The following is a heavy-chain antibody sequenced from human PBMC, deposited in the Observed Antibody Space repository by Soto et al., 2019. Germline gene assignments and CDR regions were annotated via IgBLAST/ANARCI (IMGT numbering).Heavy chain of an antibody. Sequence: QVQLQESGTCLVKPSETLSLTCTVSGGSITSYYWSWIRQPPGKGLEWIGYIYYSGSTNYNPSLKSRVTITVNTSKNQFSLKLSSVTAADTAVYYCARGGGSPDYWGQGTLVTVSS. V-gene: IGHV4-59*08. CDR3: ARGGGSPDY. J-gene: IGHJ4*02. CDR1: GGSITSYY. CDR2: IYYSGST. D-gene: IGHD1-26*01.